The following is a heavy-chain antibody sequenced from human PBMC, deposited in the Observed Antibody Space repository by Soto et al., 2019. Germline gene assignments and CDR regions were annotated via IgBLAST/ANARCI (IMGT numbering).Heavy chain of an antibody. CDR3: AKWIAARPDYYYYMDV. J-gene: IGHJ6*03. V-gene: IGHV3-23*01. Sequence: PGGSLSLSCAASGFTFSSYAMSWVRQAPGKGLEWVSTISSSGTSTYYADSVKGRFPISRDNSKNTLYLQMNSLRAEDTAVYYCAKWIAARPDYYYYMDVWGKGTTVTVSS. D-gene: IGHD6-6*01. CDR1: GFTFSSYA. CDR2: ISSSGTST.